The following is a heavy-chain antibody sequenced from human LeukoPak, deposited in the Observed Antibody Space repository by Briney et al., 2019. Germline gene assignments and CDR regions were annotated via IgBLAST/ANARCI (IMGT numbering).Heavy chain of an antibody. J-gene: IGHJ3*02. D-gene: IGHD5-24*01. V-gene: IGHV4-59*08. CDR3: ARVPGDGYNSDAFDI. CDR1: GGSISSYY. Sequence: SETLSLTCTVSGGSISSYYWSWIRQPPGKGLEWIGYIYYSGSTNYNPSLKSRVTISIDTSKNQFSPKLSSVTAADTAVYYCARVPGDGYNSDAFDICGQGTMVTVSS. CDR2: IYYSGST.